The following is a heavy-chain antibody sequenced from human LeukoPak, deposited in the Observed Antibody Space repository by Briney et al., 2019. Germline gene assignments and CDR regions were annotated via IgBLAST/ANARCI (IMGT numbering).Heavy chain of an antibody. V-gene: IGHV4-59*01. CDR3: ACLTTADAFDI. CDR1: GGSISSYY. J-gene: IGHJ3*02. Sequence: SETLSLTCTVSGGSISSYYWSWIRQPPGKGLEWIGYIYYSGSTNYNPSLKSRVTISVDTSKNQFSLKLSSVTAADTAVYYCACLTTADAFDIWGQGTMVTVSS. D-gene: IGHD3-22*01. CDR2: IYYSGST.